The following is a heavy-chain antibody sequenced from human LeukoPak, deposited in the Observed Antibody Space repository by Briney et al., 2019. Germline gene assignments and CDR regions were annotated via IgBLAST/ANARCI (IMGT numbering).Heavy chain of an antibody. J-gene: IGHJ4*02. Sequence: PSETLSLTCTVSGGSIDTYYWSWIRQIPGKGLEWIGYIYYSGSTNYNPSLKSRVTISVDTSKNQFSLKLSSVTAADTAVYYCARLKPGIAVAGPDYWGQGTLVTVSS. CDR3: ARLKPGIAVAGPDY. D-gene: IGHD6-19*01. CDR1: GGSIDTYY. V-gene: IGHV4-59*01. CDR2: IYYSGST.